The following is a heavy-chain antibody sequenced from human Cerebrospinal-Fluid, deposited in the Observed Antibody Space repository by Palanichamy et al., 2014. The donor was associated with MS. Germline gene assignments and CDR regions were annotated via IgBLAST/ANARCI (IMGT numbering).Heavy chain of an antibody. J-gene: IGHJ4*02. CDR2: ISDSAGNT. D-gene: IGHD1-26*01. Sequence: EVQLLESGGGLVQPGGSLRLSCVASGFTFSKYAMSWVRQAPGKGLEWVAGISDSAGNTYYAGSVKGRFTISRDNSANTLFLQMNNLRAGDTAVYYCSKDAHPSPILGATHFDSWGQGTLVTVSS. CDR3: SKDAHPSPILGATHFDS. V-gene: IGHV3-23*01. CDR1: GFTFSKYA.